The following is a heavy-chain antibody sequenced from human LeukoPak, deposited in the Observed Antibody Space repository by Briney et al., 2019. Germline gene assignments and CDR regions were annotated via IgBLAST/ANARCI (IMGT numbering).Heavy chain of an antibody. J-gene: IGHJ4*02. V-gene: IGHV3-33*01. D-gene: IGHD2-2*01. CDR3: ARAASLDY. CDR2: LWYDGSNK. Sequence: GGSLRLSCAASGFTFSSYGMHWVRQAPGKGLEWVAVLWYDGSNKYYVDSVKGRFTISRDNSKNTLYLQMNSLRAEDTAVYYCARAASLDYWGQGTLVTVSS. CDR1: GFTFSSYG.